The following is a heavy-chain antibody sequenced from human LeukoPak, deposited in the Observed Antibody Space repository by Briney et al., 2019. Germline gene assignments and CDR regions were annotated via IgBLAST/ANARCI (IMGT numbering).Heavy chain of an antibody. CDR1: GGSISSGGYY. CDR2: IYHSGST. CDR3: ARGDIVVVPAARGTIFGAFDI. V-gene: IGHV4-30-2*01. D-gene: IGHD2-2*01. J-gene: IGHJ3*02. Sequence: SQTLSLTCTVSGGSISSGGYYWSWIRQPPGKGLEWIGYIYHSGSTYYNPSLKSRVTISVDRSKNQFSLKLSSVTAADTAVYYCARGDIVVVPAARGTIFGAFDIWGQGTMVTVSS.